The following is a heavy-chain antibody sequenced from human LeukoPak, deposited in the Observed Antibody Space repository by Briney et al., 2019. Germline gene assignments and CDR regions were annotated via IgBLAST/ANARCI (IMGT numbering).Heavy chain of an antibody. CDR2: IYTSGST. Sequence: KPSETLSLTCSVSGGSISSHYWSWIRQPAGKGLEWIGRIYTSGSTNYNPSLKSRVTMSVDTSKNQFSLKLSSVTAADTAVYYCAREYDFWSGYYYFDYWGQGTLVTVSS. D-gene: IGHD3-3*01. CDR3: AREYDFWSGYYYFDY. J-gene: IGHJ4*02. CDR1: GGSISSHY. V-gene: IGHV4-4*07.